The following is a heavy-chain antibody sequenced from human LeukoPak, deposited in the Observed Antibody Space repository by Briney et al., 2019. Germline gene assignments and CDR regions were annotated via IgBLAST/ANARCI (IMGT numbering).Heavy chain of an antibody. Sequence: GGSLRLSCAASGFTFNTYTMNWVRQAPGKGLEWVSYISGSSGIIDYADSVRGRFTISRDNAKNSLYLQMNSLRAEDTAVYYCARDPFGTTVVTPYFQHWGQGTLVTVSS. V-gene: IGHV3-48*01. CDR2: ISGSSGII. J-gene: IGHJ1*01. D-gene: IGHD4-23*01. CDR3: ARDPFGTTVVTPYFQH. CDR1: GFTFNTYT.